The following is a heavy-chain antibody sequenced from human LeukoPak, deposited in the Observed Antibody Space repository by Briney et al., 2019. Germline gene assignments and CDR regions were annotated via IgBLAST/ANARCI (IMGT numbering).Heavy chain of an antibody. D-gene: IGHD2-21*02. Sequence: GESLKISCKGSGYSFTSYWIGWVRQMPGKGLGGMGIIYPGDSDTRYSPSFQGQVTISADKSISTAYLQWSSLKASDTAMYYCARQSYCGGDCYSFDYWGQGTLVTVSS. CDR2: IYPGDSDT. CDR3: ARQSYCGGDCYSFDY. J-gene: IGHJ4*02. CDR1: GYSFTSYW. V-gene: IGHV5-51*01.